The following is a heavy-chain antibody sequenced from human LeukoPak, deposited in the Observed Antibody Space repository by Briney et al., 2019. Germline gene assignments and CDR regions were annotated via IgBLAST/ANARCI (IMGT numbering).Heavy chain of an antibody. D-gene: IGHD3-10*01. Sequence: GGSLRLSCPASGFTFSSYSMNWVRQAPGKGLEWVSSISSSSSYIYYADSVKGRFTISRDNAKNSLYLQMNSLRAEDTAVYYCARDDVLLGKYAYDIWGQGTMVTVSS. CDR1: GFTFSSYS. CDR3: ARDDVLLGKYAYDI. CDR2: ISSSSSYI. J-gene: IGHJ3*02. V-gene: IGHV3-21*01.